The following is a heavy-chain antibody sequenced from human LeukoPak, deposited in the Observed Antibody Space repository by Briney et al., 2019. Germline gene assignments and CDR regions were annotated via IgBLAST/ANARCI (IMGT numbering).Heavy chain of an antibody. J-gene: IGHJ4*02. CDR1: GFTFSTYG. Sequence: GGSLRLSCAASGFTFSTYGMSWVRQAPGKGLEWVSGIGASGTTYYADSVKGRFTISRDNSKNTLYLQMNSLRAEDTAVYYCAKSPRTYYYDSSAYWGQGTLVTVSS. CDR2: IGASGTT. D-gene: IGHD3-22*01. V-gene: IGHV3-23*01. CDR3: AKSPRTYYYDSSAY.